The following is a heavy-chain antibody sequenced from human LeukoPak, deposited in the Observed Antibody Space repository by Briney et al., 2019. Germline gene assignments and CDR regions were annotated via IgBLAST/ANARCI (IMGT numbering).Heavy chain of an antibody. Sequence: ASVTVSFKASGYTFTIYGISWVRQAPGQGLEWMGWISAYNGNTNYAQKLQGRVTMTTDTSTSTAYMELRSLRSDDTAVYYCARDQITYYYDSSGPKSLNRPRWVDYWGQGTLVTVSS. D-gene: IGHD3-22*01. CDR1: GYTFTIYG. V-gene: IGHV1-18*01. CDR3: ARDQITYYYDSSGPKSLNRPRWVDY. CDR2: ISAYNGNT. J-gene: IGHJ4*02.